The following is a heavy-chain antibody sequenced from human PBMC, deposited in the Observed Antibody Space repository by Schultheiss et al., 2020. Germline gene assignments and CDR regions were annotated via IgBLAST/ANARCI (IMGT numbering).Heavy chain of an antibody. D-gene: IGHD2-15*01. CDR3: ARDPGYCSGGSCGSARGYYGMDV. V-gene: IGHV4-59*12. J-gene: IGHJ6*02. CDR2: IYYSGST. CDR1: GGSFSGYY. Sequence: SETLSLTCDVYGGSFSGYYWSWIRQPPGKGLEWIGYIYYSGSTNYNPSLKSRVTISVDTSKNQFSLKLSSVTAADTAVYYCARDPGYCSGGSCGSARGYYGMDVWAKGPRSPSP.